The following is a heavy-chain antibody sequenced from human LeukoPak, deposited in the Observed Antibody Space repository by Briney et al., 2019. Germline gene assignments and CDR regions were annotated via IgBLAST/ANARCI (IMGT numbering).Heavy chain of an antibody. D-gene: IGHD3-22*01. CDR2: IYYSGST. J-gene: IGHJ4*02. V-gene: IGHV4-30-4*01. Sequence: SETLSLTCTVSGGSISSGDYYWSWIRQPPGKGLEWIGYIYYSGSTYYNPSLKSRVTISVDTSKNQFSLKLSSVTAADTAVYYCAREGPHYYDSSGHYPGAPHPTRYYFDYWGQGTLVTVSS. CDR1: GGSISSGDYY. CDR3: AREGPHYYDSSGHYPGAPHPTRYYFDY.